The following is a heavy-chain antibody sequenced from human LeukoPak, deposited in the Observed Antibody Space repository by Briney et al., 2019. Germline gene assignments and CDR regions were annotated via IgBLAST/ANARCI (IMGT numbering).Heavy chain of an antibody. Sequence: SETLSLTCTVSGGSISSSSYYWGWIRRPPGKGLEWIVSIYYSGSTYYNPSLKSRATISVDTSKNQFSLKLSSVTAADTAVYYCARDLLGRNYYDSSGYPWFDPWGQGTLVTVSS. CDR2: IYYSGST. D-gene: IGHD3-22*01. J-gene: IGHJ5*02. CDR1: GGSISSSSYY. CDR3: ARDLLGRNYYDSSGYPWFDP. V-gene: IGHV4-39*07.